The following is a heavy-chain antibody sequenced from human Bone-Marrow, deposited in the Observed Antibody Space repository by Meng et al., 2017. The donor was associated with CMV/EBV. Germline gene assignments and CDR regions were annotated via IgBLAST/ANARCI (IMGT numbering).Heavy chain of an antibody. CDR2: IYSGGDS. CDR3: ARGYWRNGYPN. V-gene: IGHV3-53*05. D-gene: IGHD5-18*01. J-gene: IGHJ4*02. Sequence: GESLKISCAASGFSVSSHYISWVRQAPGKGLEWVSDIYSGGDSYYADSVEGRFTISRDNSNNTLYLQMSRLRPDDTAVYYCARGYWRNGYPNWGQGTLVTVSS. CDR1: GFSVSSHY.